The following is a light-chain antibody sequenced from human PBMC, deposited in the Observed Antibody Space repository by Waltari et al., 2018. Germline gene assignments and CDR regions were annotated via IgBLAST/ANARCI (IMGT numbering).Light chain of an antibody. CDR1: SGSVSSTSY. CDR2: KIN. V-gene: IGLV8-61*01. CDR3: VLYMGSGIWV. Sequence: QTVVTQEPSLSVSPGGTVTLTCALSSGSVSSTSYASWYQQTPGQAPRPLLYKINNRSSGVPDRFSGSMLGNKAALTSTGAQAEDESDYYCVLYMGSGIWVFGGGTKLTVL. J-gene: IGLJ3*02.